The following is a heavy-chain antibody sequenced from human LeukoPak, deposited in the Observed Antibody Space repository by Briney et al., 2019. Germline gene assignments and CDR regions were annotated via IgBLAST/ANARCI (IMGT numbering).Heavy chain of an antibody. CDR1: GYTFTSYY. Sequence: ASVKVSCKASGYTFTSYYMHWVRQAPGQGLEWMGIINPSGGNTNYAQKFQSRVTMTRDTSTSTLYMELSSLRSEDTAVYYCARRAKGSWINDAFDIWGQGTMVTVSS. CDR3: ARRAKGSWINDAFDI. D-gene: IGHD2-2*03. J-gene: IGHJ3*02. V-gene: IGHV1-46*01. CDR2: INPSGGNT.